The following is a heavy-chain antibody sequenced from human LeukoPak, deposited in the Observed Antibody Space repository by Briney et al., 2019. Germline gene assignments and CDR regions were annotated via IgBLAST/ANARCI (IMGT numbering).Heavy chain of an antibody. V-gene: IGHV3-11*01. D-gene: IGHD2-2*01. J-gene: IGHJ4*02. CDR1: GGSFSSQNYY. CDR2: ISSSGSTI. CDR3: ARPSSTFTYFDY. Sequence: LSLTCTVSGGSFSSQNYYWGWIRQPPGKGLEWVSYISSSGSTIYYADSVKGRFTISRDNAKNSLYLQVNNVRAEDTAVYYCARPSSTFTYFDYWGQGTLVTVSS.